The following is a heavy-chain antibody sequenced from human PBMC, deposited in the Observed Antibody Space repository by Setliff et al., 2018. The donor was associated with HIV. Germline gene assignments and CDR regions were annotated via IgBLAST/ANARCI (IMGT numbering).Heavy chain of an antibody. Sequence: ASVKVSCKASGYTFSDYYMHWVQQAPGKGLEWMGRVDPEDGETIYAEKFKGRATITADTSTYTAYMELSSLRSEDTAVYFCATNWYSSGSRHYWGQGTLVTVS. V-gene: IGHV1-69-2*01. CDR1: GYTFSDYY. CDR2: VDPEDGET. J-gene: IGHJ4*02. CDR3: ATNWYSSGSRHY. D-gene: IGHD6-19*01.